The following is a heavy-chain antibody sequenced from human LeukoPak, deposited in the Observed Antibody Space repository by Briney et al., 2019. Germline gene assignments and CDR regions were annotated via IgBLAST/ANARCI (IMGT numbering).Heavy chain of an antibody. CDR2: IYYSGST. V-gene: IGHV4-31*03. CDR1: GGSISSGGYY. D-gene: IGHD3-3*01. Sequence: SETLSLTCTVSGGSISSGGYYWSWIRQHPGKGLEWIGYIYYSGSTYYNPSLKSRVTISVDTSKNQFPLKLSSVTAADTAVYYCARDSTIFGVVRAFDIWGQGTMVTVSS. J-gene: IGHJ3*02. CDR3: ARDSTIFGVVRAFDI.